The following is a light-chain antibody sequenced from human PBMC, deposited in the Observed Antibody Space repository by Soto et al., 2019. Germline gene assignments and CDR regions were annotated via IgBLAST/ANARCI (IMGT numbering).Light chain of an antibody. CDR3: LQLNSYPRT. Sequence: DIPMTQSQSSLSASVGDRVTITCRSSQGIRTDLGWYQQKPGKAPKRLISAASNLHSGVPSRFSGGGSGTELTLTISILQPEDSATYYGLQLNSYPRTFGQGTRLEIK. J-gene: IGKJ2*02. CDR1: QGIRTD. V-gene: IGKV1-17*01. CDR2: AAS.